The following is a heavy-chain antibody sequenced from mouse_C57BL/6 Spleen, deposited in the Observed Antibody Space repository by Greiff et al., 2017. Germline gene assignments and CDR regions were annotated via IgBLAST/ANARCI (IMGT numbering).Heavy chain of an antibody. D-gene: IGHD1-1*01. CDR3: SRRGVITSYFDV. CDR1: GYTFTSYW. V-gene: IGHV1-69*01. CDR2: IDPSDSYT. J-gene: IGHJ1*03. Sequence: QVQLQQPGAELVMPGASVKLSCKASGYTFTSYWMHWVKQRPGQGLEWIGEIDPSDSYTNYNQKFKGKSTLTVDKSSSTAYMQLSSLTSEDSAVYYCSRRGVITSYFDVWGTGTTVTVAS.